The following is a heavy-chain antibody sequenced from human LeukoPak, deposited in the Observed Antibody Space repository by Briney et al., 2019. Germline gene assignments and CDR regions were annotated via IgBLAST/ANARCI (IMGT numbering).Heavy chain of an antibody. V-gene: IGHV4-34*01. Sequence: PSETLSLTCAVYGGSFSGYYWSWIRQPPGKGLEWIGEINHSGSTNYNPSLKSRVTISVDTSKNQFSLKLSSVTAADTAVYYCARGHVTRYCSSTSCYTWRIGSFDYWGQGTLVTVSS. CDR3: ARGHVTRYCSSTSCYTWRIGSFDY. CDR1: GGSFSGYY. J-gene: IGHJ4*02. D-gene: IGHD2-2*02. CDR2: INHSGST.